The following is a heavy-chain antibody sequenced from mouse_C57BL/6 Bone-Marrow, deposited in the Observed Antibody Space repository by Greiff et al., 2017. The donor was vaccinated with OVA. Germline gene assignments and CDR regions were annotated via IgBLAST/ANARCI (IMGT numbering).Heavy chain of an antibody. J-gene: IGHJ1*03. CDR1: GFSLTSYG. D-gene: IGHD3-2*02. CDR2: IWRGGST. V-gene: IGHV2-2*01. CDR3: ARSHSSGYEYFDV. Sequence: QVQLQQSGPGLVQPSQSLSITCTVSGFSLTSYGVHWVRQSPGKGLEWLGVIWRGGSTDYNAAFISRLSISKYNSKSQFFLKMNSLPADDTAIYYWARSHSSGYEYFDVWGTGTTVTVSS.